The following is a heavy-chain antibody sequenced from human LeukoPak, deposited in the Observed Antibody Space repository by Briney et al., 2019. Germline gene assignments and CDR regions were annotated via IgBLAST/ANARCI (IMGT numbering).Heavy chain of an antibody. J-gene: IGHJ4*02. CDR1: GITFSSYA. CDR2: ISGSGGTT. Sequence: GGSLSLSCAASGITFSSYAITWVRQAPGKGLEWVSAISGSGGTTYYPDSVKGRFIISRDNSKNTVYLQINSLRAEDTAVYYCAMRAPYYFDNWGQGTLVTVSS. CDR3: AMRAPYYFDN. V-gene: IGHV3-23*01.